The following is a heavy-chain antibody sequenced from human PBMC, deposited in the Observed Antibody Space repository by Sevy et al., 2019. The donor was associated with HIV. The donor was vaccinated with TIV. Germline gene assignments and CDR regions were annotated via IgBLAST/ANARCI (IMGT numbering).Heavy chain of an antibody. Sequence: GGSLRLSCAASGFTFSSYGMHWVRQAPGKGLEWVAVIWFDGSNTYYADSVKGRFTIARDIAKNTLHLQMNSLRAEDTAVYYCARDLEFYDYGDYGPAFMPDYWGQGTLVTVSS. J-gene: IGHJ4*02. CDR2: IWFDGSNT. V-gene: IGHV3-33*01. CDR3: ARDLEFYDYGDYGPAFMPDY. D-gene: IGHD4-17*01. CDR1: GFTFSSYG.